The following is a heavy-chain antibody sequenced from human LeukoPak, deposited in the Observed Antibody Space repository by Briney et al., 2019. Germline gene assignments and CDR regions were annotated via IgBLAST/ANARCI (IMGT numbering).Heavy chain of an antibody. D-gene: IGHD3-10*01. J-gene: IGHJ4*02. V-gene: IGHV4-39*07. CDR3: AGGSGAIDY. CDR1: GRSITGYY. Sequence: SETLSLTCSLSGRSITGYYWGWIRQPPGKGLEWIGNIYYTGNTYYNSSLKSRVTISLGKSKNQFSLKLSSVTAADTAVYYCAGGSGAIDYWGQGTLVTVSS. CDR2: IYYTGNT.